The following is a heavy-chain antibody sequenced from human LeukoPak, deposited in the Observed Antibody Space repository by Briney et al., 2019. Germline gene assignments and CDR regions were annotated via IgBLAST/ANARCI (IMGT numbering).Heavy chain of an antibody. D-gene: IGHD3-22*01. V-gene: IGHV1-69*06. J-gene: IGHJ5*02. Sequence: SVKVSCKASGGTFSSYAISWVRQAPGQGLEWMGRIIPIFGTANYAQKFLGRVTITADKSTSTAYMVLSSLRSEDTAVYYCARGSSGYYYQDWFDPWGQGTLVTVSS. CDR2: IIPIFGTA. CDR1: GGTFSSYA. CDR3: ARGSSGYYYQDWFDP.